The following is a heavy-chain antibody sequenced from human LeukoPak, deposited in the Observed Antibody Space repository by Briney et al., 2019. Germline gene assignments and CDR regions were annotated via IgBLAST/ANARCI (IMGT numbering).Heavy chain of an antibody. CDR3: ARDGAFGELSGPTDY. Sequence: AASVKVSCKASGYTFTSYDINWGRQATGQGLEWMGWMNPNSGNTVYAQKCHGRVTMTRNTTISTAYMELSSLRSEDTAVYYCARDGAFGELSGPTDYWGQGTLVTVSS. D-gene: IGHD3-10*01. CDR1: GYTFTSYD. V-gene: IGHV1-8*01. CDR2: MNPNSGNT. J-gene: IGHJ4*02.